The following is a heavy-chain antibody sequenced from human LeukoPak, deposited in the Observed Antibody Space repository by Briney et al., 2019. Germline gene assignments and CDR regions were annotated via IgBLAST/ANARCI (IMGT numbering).Heavy chain of an antibody. J-gene: IGHJ4*02. CDR2: INPNSGGT. CDR3: ARDTGYCTNGVCYLFGY. Sequence: GASVKVSCKASGYTFTGYYMHWVRQAPGQGLEWMGWINPNSGGTNYAQKFQGRVTMTRDTSISTAYMELSRLRSDDTAVYYCARDTGYCTNGVCYLFGYWGQGTLVTVSS. CDR1: GYTFTGYY. D-gene: IGHD2-8*01. V-gene: IGHV1-2*02.